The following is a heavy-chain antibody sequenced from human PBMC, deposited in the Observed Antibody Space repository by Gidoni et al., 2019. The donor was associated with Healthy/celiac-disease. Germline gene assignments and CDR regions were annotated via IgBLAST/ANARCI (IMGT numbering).Heavy chain of an antibody. CDR3: AKERGPYYYGSGNYYNLVS. CDR1: GFPFDAYP. D-gene: IGHD3-10*01. V-gene: IGHV3-9*01. J-gene: IGHJ4*02. Sequence: VQLVESGGGLVQPVRSLSCSCSASGFPFDAYPMHWVRQAPGKGMGWVSGNSSNSGSIGYADSVKGRFTMSRDNAKNSLYLQMNSLRAEDTALCYCAKERGPYYYGSGNYYNLVSWGQGTLVTVSS. CDR2: NSSNSGSI.